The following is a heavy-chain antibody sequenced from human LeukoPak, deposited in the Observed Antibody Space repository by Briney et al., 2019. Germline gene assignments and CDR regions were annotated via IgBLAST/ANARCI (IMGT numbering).Heavy chain of an antibody. CDR2: INPNSGGT. Sequence: ASVKVSCKASGYTFSGYYMHWLRQAPGQGLEWMGWINPNSGGTNYAQKFQGRVTMTRDTSISTAYMELSRLRSDDTAVYYCARVQYDFWSGYYWDFDYWGQGTLVTVSS. D-gene: IGHD3-3*01. CDR1: GYTFSGYY. J-gene: IGHJ4*02. V-gene: IGHV1-2*02. CDR3: ARVQYDFWSGYYWDFDY.